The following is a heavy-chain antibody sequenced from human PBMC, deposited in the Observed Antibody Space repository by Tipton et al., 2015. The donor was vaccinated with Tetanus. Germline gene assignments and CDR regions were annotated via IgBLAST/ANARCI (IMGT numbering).Heavy chain of an antibody. CDR2: IYYSGST. D-gene: IGHD3-10*01. CDR1: GGSISSPSYY. J-gene: IGHJ4*02. V-gene: IGHV4-39*01. Sequence: LRLSCTVSGGSISSPSYYWGWIRQPPGKALEWIGSIYYSGSTFYHPSLQSRVTISVDTSKNQFSLRLSSVTAADTAVYFCARHPPPYYYGSGSYLDYWGQGTPVTVSS. CDR3: ARHPPPYYYGSGSYLDY.